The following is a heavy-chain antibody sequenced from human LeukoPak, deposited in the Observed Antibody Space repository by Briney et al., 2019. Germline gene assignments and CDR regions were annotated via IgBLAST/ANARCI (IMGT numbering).Heavy chain of an antibody. Sequence: PGGSLRLSCAASGFTFSSYDMHWVRQVTGKRLEWVSAIGIAGDTYYLDSVKGRFTISRENAKNSLYLQVNSLRAGDTAVYYCARGGDRDYWGQGTLFTVSS. CDR3: ARGGDRDY. CDR1: GFTFSSYD. V-gene: IGHV3-13*04. J-gene: IGHJ4*02. CDR2: IGIAGDT.